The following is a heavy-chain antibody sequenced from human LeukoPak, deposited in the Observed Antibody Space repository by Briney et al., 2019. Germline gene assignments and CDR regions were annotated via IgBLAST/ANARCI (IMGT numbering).Heavy chain of an antibody. CDR3: ARGRGYCSSTSCPPGY. D-gene: IGHD2-2*01. V-gene: IGHV1-46*01. CDR1: GYTFTSYY. CDR2: INPSGGST. Sequence: ASVKVSCKASGYTFTSYYMHWVRQAPGQGLEWMRIINPSGGSTSYAQKFQGRVTMTRDTSTSTVYMELSSLRSEDTAVYYCARGRGYCSSTSCPPGYWGQGTLVTVSS. J-gene: IGHJ4*02.